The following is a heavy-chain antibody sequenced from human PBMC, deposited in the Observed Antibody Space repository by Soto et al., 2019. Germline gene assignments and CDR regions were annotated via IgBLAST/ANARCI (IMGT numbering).Heavy chain of an antibody. D-gene: IGHD6-6*01. Sequence: KPSETLSLTCTVSGGSISSSSYYWGWIRQPPGKGLEWIGSIYYSGSTYYNPSLKSRVTISVDTSKNQFSLKLSSVTAADTAVYYCARHALIAARSAWFEPWGQGTLVTVSS. CDR2: IYYSGST. J-gene: IGHJ5*02. CDR3: ARHALIAARSAWFEP. CDR1: GGSISSSSYY. V-gene: IGHV4-39*01.